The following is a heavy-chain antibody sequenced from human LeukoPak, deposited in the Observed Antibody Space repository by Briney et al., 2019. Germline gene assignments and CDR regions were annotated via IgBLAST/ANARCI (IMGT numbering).Heavy chain of an antibody. CDR3: ASPRGYSSGWYEFDY. J-gene: IGHJ4*02. D-gene: IGHD6-19*01. V-gene: IGHV1-2*02. CDR2: INPNSGGT. Sequence: ASVKVSYKASGYTFTSYYMHWVRQAPGQGLEWMGWINPNSGGTNYAQKFQGRVTMTRDTSISTAYMELSRLRSDDTAVYYCASPRGYSSGWYEFDYWGQGTLVTVSS. CDR1: GYTFTSYY.